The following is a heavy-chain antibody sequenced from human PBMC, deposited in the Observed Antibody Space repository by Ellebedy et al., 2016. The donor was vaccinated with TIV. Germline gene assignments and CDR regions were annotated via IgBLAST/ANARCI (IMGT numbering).Heavy chain of an antibody. J-gene: IGHJ5*02. CDR3: ARGYYYDSSGYYSYNWFDP. CDR1: GFTFSSYE. D-gene: IGHD3-22*01. Sequence: GESLKISCAASGFTFSSYEMNWVRQAPGKGLEWVSKISSSGSPIYYADSVKGRFTISRDNAKNSLYLQVNSLRAEGTAVYYCARGYYYDSSGYYSYNWFDPWGQGTLVTVSS. V-gene: IGHV3-48*03. CDR2: ISSSGSPI.